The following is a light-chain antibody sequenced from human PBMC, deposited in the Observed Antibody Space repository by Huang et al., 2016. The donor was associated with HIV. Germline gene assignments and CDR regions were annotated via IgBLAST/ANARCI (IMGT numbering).Light chain of an antibody. CDR2: ATS. Sequence: DIQMTQSPSSVSASVGDRVTITCRASQAISSYLAWYQQKPGKAPKLLIFATSTLQSGVPSRFSGSGSGTDFTRTISSLQPEEFATYYCQEANSFPPRVTFGPGTKVHIK. CDR1: QAISSY. V-gene: IGKV1-12*01. J-gene: IGKJ3*01. CDR3: QEANSFPPRVT.